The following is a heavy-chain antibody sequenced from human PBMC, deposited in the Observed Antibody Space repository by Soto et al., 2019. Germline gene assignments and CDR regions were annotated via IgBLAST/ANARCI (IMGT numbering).Heavy chain of an antibody. D-gene: IGHD4-17*01. Sequence: SETLSLTCAVSGGSISSGCYSWSWIRQPPGKGLEWIGYIYHSGSTYYNPSLKSRVTISVDRSKNQFSLKLSSVTAADTAVYYCARGRMTIDPWGQGTLVTVSS. CDR1: GGSISSGCYS. CDR2: IYHSGST. J-gene: IGHJ5*02. V-gene: IGHV4-30-2*01. CDR3: ARGRMTIDP.